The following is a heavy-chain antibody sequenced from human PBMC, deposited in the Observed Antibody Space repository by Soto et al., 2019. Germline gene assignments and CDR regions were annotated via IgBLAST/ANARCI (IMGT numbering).Heavy chain of an antibody. J-gene: IGHJ4*02. V-gene: IGHV4-59*08. CDR1: GGSISGYY. CDR3: ARHSNEYRKSLDY. D-gene: IGHD1-1*01. CDR2: IYYSGSS. Sequence: SETLSLTCTVSGGSISGYYWSWIRQPSGKGLEWIAYIYYSGSSNSNPSLKSRVTISVDTSKNQFSLKLSSVTAADTAVYYCARHSNEYRKSLDYWGQGTLVTVS.